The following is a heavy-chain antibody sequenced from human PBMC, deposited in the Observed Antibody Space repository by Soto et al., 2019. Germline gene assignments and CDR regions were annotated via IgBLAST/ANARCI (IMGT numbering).Heavy chain of an antibody. CDR1: GFSFSSYA. CDR2: ITGSGGTA. J-gene: IGHJ4*02. Sequence: GGSLRLSCAASGFSFSSYAMNWVRQAPGKGLEWVSAITGSGGTAYYADSVKGRFTISRDNSKNTLYLQMSGLRAEDTAVYYCAKDLQLRGTYYFDSWGPGTLVTVSS. V-gene: IGHV3-23*01. D-gene: IGHD3-10*01. CDR3: AKDLQLRGTYYFDS.